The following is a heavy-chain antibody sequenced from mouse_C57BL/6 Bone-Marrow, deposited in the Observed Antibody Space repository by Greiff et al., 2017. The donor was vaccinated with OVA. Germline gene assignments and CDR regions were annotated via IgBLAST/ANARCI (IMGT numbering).Heavy chain of an antibody. Sequence: VQLQQSVAELVRPGASVKLSCTASGFNIKNTYMHWVKQRPEQSLEWIGRIDPANGNTKYAPKFQGKATITADTSSNTAYLQLSSLTSEDTAIYYCAFYYGSSLAWFAYWGQGTLVTVSA. CDR2: IDPANGNT. J-gene: IGHJ3*01. CDR1: GFNIKNTY. CDR3: AFYYGSSLAWFAY. V-gene: IGHV14-3*01. D-gene: IGHD1-1*01.